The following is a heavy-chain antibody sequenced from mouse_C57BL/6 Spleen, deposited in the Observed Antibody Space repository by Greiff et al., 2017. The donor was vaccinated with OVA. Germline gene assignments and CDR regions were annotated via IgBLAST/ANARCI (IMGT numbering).Heavy chain of an antibody. J-gene: IGHJ2*01. V-gene: IGHV1-39*01. CDR2: INPNYGTT. Sequence: VQLKQSGPELVKPGASVKISCKASGYSFTDYNMNWVKQSNGKSLEWIGVINPNYGTTSYNQKFKGKATLTVDQSSSTAYMQLNSLTSEDSAVYYCASEGTTVVATNFDYWGQGTTLTVSS. CDR3: ASEGTTVVATNFDY. D-gene: IGHD1-1*01. CDR1: GYSFTDYN.